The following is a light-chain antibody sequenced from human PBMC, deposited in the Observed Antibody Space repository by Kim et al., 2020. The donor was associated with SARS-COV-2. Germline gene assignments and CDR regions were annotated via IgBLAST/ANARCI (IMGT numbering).Light chain of an antibody. V-gene: IGKV3-20*01. CDR3: QQYGSSPYT. J-gene: IGKJ2*01. CDR2: GAS. Sequence: SQGERATLSCRASQSVSSSYLAWYQQKPGQAPRLLIYGASSRATGIPDRFSGSGSGTDFTLTISRLEPEDFAVYYCQQYGSSPYTFGQGTKVDIK. CDR1: QSVSSSY.